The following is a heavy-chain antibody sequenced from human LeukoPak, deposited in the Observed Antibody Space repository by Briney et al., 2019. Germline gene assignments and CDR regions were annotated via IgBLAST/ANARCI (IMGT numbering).Heavy chain of an antibody. CDR3: ATGQGHGMDV. Sequence: GGSLRLSCAASGFTFSSYWMHWVRQAPGKGLVWVSRINRDGSSTSYADSVKGRFTISRDNAKNTLYLQMNSLRAADTAVYYCATGQGHGMDVWGQGTTVTVSS. D-gene: IGHD1-14*01. CDR1: GFTFSSYW. V-gene: IGHV3-74*01. J-gene: IGHJ6*02. CDR2: INRDGSST.